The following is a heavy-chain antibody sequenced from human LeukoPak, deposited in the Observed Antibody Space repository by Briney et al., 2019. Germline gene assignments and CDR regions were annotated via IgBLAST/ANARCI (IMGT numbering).Heavy chain of an antibody. CDR1: GYTFTPYF. D-gene: IGHD1-14*01. Sequence: ASVKVSCKASGYTFTPYFIHWVRQAPGQGLGWMGIINPTGGSTTYAQKFQGRFTVTRDMSTSTVYMELSSLTSEDTAVYYCARDRVIVGGTATYNFDHWGQGTQVTVSS. CDR2: INPTGGST. J-gene: IGHJ4*02. CDR3: ARDRVIVGGTATYNFDH. V-gene: IGHV1-46*01.